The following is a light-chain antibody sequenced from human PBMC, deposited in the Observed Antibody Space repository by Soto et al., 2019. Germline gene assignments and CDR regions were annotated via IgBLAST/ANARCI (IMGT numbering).Light chain of an antibody. J-gene: IGKJ1*01. CDR2: GAS. Sequence: EIVMTQSPATLSVSPGERATLSCRASQSVSSNLAWYQQKPGQAPRLLIYGASTSATGIPARFSGSGSGTEFTRTIVSLQSEDFAVYYCQQYNNWLRGTFGQGTKVEIK. V-gene: IGKV3-15*01. CDR3: QQYNNWLRGT. CDR1: QSVSSN.